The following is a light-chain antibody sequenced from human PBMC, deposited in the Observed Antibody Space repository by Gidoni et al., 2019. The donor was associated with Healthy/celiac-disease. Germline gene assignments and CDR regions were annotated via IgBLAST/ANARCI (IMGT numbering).Light chain of an antibody. V-gene: IGKV3-20*01. Sequence: IVLTQSPGTLSLSPGERATLSCMASQSVSSSYLAWYQQKPGQAPRLLIYGASSRATGLPDRFSGSGSGTDFTLTISRLEPEDFAVYYCQQYGSSPRTFGPGTKVDIK. CDR2: GAS. CDR3: QQYGSSPRT. J-gene: IGKJ3*01. CDR1: QSVSSSY.